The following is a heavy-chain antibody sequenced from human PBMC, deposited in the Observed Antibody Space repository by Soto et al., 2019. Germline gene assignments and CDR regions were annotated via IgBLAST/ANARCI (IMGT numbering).Heavy chain of an antibody. J-gene: IGHJ5*01. D-gene: IGHD3-22*01. CDR1: GFSFSDYA. V-gene: IGHV3-23*01. CDR2: ISRTGDSA. CDR3: AKGPDGSGYYHNWFDS. Sequence: EVHLLESGGALVQPGGSLTLSCAASGFSFSDYAMSWVRQAPGKGLEWVSSISRTGDSAYYADSVKGRFAISRDRSKXXLSLQMNSLRVADTAVYYCAKGPDGSGYYHNWFDSWGQGTLITVSS.